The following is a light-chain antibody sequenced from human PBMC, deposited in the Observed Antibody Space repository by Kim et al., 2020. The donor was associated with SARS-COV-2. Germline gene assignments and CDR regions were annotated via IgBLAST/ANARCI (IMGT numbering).Light chain of an antibody. CDR2: WAS. V-gene: IGKV4-1*01. CDR1: QSVLYSSNNRNS. Sequence: ATINCKSSQSVLYSSNNRNSLVWYQQKPGQPPKLLIYWASTRESGVPDRFSGSGSGTDFTLTISSLQAEYVAVYYCQQYYNTPWTFGQGTKVDIK. CDR3: QQYYNTPWT. J-gene: IGKJ1*01.